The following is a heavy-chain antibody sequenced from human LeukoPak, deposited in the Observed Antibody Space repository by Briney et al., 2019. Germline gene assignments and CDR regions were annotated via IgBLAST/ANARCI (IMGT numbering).Heavy chain of an antibody. CDR1: GFTFSSYS. CDR3: ARGNGYYDSSGYFDY. J-gene: IGHJ4*02. D-gene: IGHD3-22*01. CDR2: ISSSGSTI. Sequence: GGSLRLSCAASGFTFSSYSMNWVRQAPGKGLEWVSYISSSGSTIYYADSVKGRFTISRDNAKNSLYLQMNSLRAEDTAVYYCARGNGYYDSSGYFDYWGQGTLVTVSS. V-gene: IGHV3-48*04.